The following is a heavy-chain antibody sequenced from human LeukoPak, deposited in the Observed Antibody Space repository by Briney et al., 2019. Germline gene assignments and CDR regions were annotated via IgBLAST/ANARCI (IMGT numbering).Heavy chain of an antibody. V-gene: IGHV3-74*01. Sequence: GGSLRLSCAASGFTFSSYWMHWVRQAPGKGLVWVSRINNDGSSTSYADSVKGRFTISRDNAKNTLYLQMNSLRAEDTDVYYCARWGVWGSYRPIDYWGQGSLVTVSS. J-gene: IGHJ4*02. CDR3: ARWGVWGSYRPIDY. D-gene: IGHD3-16*02. CDR2: INNDGSST. CDR1: GFTFSSYW.